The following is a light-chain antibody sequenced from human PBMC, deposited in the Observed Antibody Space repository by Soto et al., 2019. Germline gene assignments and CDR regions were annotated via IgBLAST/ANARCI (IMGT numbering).Light chain of an antibody. CDR1: QNINNY. V-gene: IGKV1-33*01. Sequence: DIEVTQSPSSLSATVRDTVTITSQACQNINNYLNFYQQKPGRAPKLLIYDASNLEAGVPARFSGSGSGTEFSLTISSLQPEDFAVYYCQQYSKWPITFGQGTRLEI. CDR3: QQYSKWPIT. CDR2: DAS. J-gene: IGKJ5*01.